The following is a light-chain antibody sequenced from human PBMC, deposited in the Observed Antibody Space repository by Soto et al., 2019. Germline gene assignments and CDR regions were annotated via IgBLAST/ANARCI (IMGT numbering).Light chain of an antibody. J-gene: IGKJ3*01. CDR2: GAS. Sequence: EIVLTQSPGTLSLSPGEGATLSCRASQSVDRNYLAWYQHKPGQAPRLLIYGASTRATGIPDRFSGSGSGTDFTLTISRLEPEDFAVYYCHQYGLSPPYTFGPGTKVDI. CDR3: HQYGLSPPYT. CDR1: QSVDRNY. V-gene: IGKV3-20*01.